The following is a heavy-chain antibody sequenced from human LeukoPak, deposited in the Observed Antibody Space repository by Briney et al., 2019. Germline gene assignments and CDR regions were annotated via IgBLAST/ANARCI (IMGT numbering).Heavy chain of an antibody. V-gene: IGHV3-23*01. CDR3: ANSEGRAAGTGYCYYGMDV. D-gene: IGHD6-13*01. J-gene: IGHJ6*02. CDR1: GFTFSSYA. Sequence: GGSLRLSCAASGFTFSSYAMSWVRQAPGKGLEWVSAISGSGGSTYYADSVKGRFTISRDNSKNTLYLQMNSLRAEDTAVYYCANSEGRAAGTGYCYYGMDVWGQGTTVTVSS. CDR2: ISGSGGST.